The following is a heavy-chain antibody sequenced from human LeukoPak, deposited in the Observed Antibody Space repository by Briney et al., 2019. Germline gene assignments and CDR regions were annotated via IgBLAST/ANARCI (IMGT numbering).Heavy chain of an antibody. CDR2: ISGSGDRT. CDR1: GFTFNSYG. CDR3: AKDFSWTGGFCDFDY. Sequence: PGRSLRLSCAASGFTFNSYGMHWVRQAPGKGLEWVSAISGSGDRTYYADSVKGRFTISRDNSKNTLYLQMNSLRGDDTAIYYCAKDFSWTGGFCDFDYWGQGTLVTVS. V-gene: IGHV3-23*01. J-gene: IGHJ4*02. D-gene: IGHD3/OR15-3a*01.